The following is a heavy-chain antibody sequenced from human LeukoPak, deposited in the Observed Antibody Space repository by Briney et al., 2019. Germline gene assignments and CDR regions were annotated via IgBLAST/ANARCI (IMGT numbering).Heavy chain of an antibody. J-gene: IGHJ4*02. D-gene: IGHD3-3*01. CDR2: IYPGDSDT. CDR3: ASQSLYYDFRSGKGYFDY. Sequence: GESLKISCKGSGYSFTSYWIGWVRQMPGKGLEWMGIIYPGDSDTRYSPSFQGQVTISADKSISTAYLQWSSLKASDTAMYYCASQSLYYDFRSGKGYFDYWGQGTLVTVSS. CDR1: GYSFTSYW. V-gene: IGHV5-51*01.